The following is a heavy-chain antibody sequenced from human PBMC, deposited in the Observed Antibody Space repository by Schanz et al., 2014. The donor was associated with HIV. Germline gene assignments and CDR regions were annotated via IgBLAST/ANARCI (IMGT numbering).Heavy chain of an antibody. CDR3: ARGDRDDFWSGAAI. Sequence: QVQLVQSGAEVKKPGASVKVSCKASGYTFTSYGISWVRQAPGQGLEWMGWISAYDGNTNYAQKFQGRVTMTTDTSRYTAYMELRSLRSDDTAVYYCARGDRDDFWSGAAIWGQGTLVTVSS. J-gene: IGHJ4*02. V-gene: IGHV1-18*01. D-gene: IGHD3-3*01. CDR2: ISAYDGNT. CDR1: GYTFTSYG.